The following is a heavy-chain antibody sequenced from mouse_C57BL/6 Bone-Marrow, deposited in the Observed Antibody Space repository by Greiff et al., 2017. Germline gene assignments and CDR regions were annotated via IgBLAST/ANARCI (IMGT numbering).Heavy chain of an antibody. CDR3: ARWGDDYDREIAY. D-gene: IGHD2-4*01. CDR2: IYPGDGDT. J-gene: IGHJ3*01. Sequence: VQLQQSGPELVKPGASVKISCKASGYAFSSSWMNWVKQRPGKGLEWIGRIYPGDGDTNYNGKFKGKATLTADKSSSTAYMELRSLTSEDSAVYYCARWGDDYDREIAYWGQGTLVTVSA. V-gene: IGHV1-82*01. CDR1: GYAFSSSW.